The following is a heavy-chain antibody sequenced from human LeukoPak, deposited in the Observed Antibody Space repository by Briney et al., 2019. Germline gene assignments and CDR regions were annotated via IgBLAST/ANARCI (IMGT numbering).Heavy chain of an antibody. CDR2: IIPIFGIA. CDR1: GGTFSSYA. J-gene: IGHJ3*02. D-gene: IGHD1-26*01. CDR3: ARVFSQWEPQGAFDI. V-gene: IGHV1-69*05. Sequence: ASVKVSCKASGGTFSSYAISWVRQAPGQGLEWMGRIIPIFGIANYAQKFQGRVTITTDESTSTAYMELSSLRSEDTAVYYCARVFSQWEPQGAFDIWGQGTMVTVSS.